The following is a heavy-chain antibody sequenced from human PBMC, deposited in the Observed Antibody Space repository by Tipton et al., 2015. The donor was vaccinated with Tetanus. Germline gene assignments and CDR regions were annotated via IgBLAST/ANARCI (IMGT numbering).Heavy chain of an antibody. Sequence: QLVQSGGGLVQPGRSLRLSCAASGVNLDYYGMHWVLQVPGKGLEWVSGIIWNSGHIGYGDSVKGRFTISRDKAKNSLYLQMNSLRDEDMALYYCVKDMVPGGADLWGQGTTVIVSS. CDR2: IIWNSGHI. J-gene: IGHJ6*02. CDR1: GVNLDYYG. D-gene: IGHD4-17*01. CDR3: VKDMVPGGADL. V-gene: IGHV3-9*03.